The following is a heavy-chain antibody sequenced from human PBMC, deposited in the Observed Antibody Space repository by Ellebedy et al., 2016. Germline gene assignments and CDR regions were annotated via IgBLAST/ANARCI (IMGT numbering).Heavy chain of an antibody. CDR2: ISWDGVST. D-gene: IGHD3-3*01. CDR1: GFIFDHYT. J-gene: IGHJ4*02. CDR3: AKDRYDFWSGYYLTDY. Sequence: GGSLRLSXAASGFIFDHYTMHWVCQAPGKGLEWVSLISWDGVSTYYADSVKGRFTISKDNRKNSLYLQMNSLRAEDTALYYCAKDRYDFWSGYYLTDYWGQGTLVTVSS. V-gene: IGHV3-43*01.